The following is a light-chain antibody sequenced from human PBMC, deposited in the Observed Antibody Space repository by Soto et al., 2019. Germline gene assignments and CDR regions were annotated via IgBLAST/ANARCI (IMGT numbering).Light chain of an antibody. CDR2: DAS. CDR3: QQRGNWPVT. Sequence: EIVLTQSPATLSLSPGERATLSCRASQSVGSYFAWYQQKPGQAPRLLIYDASNRATGIPARFSGSGSGTDFTLAISSLEPDDFAVYYCQQRGNWPVTFGQWTRVDIK. CDR1: QSVGSY. J-gene: IGKJ1*01. V-gene: IGKV3-11*01.